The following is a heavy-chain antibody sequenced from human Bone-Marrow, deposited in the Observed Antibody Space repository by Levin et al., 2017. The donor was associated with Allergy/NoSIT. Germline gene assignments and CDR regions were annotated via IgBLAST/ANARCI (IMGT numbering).Heavy chain of an antibody. J-gene: IGHJ4*02. D-gene: IGHD3-3*01. CDR3: ARQKAPLWSGYYPRGSYYFDY. CDR2: IYSGGST. V-gene: IGHV3-66*04. Sequence: GGSLRLSCAASGFTVSSNYMSWVRQAPGKGLEWVSVIYSGGSTYYADSVKGRFTISRDNSKNTLYLQMNSLRAEDTAVYYCARQKAPLWSGYYPRGSYYFDYWGQGTLVTVSS. CDR1: GFTVSSNY.